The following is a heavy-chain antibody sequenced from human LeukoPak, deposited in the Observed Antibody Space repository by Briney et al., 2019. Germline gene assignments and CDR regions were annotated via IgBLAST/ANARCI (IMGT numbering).Heavy chain of an antibody. Sequence: GGSLRLSCAASGFTFSSYAMHWVRQAPGKGPEWVAVISYDGSNKYYADSVKGRFTISRDNSKNTLYLQMNSLRAEDTAVYYCASSSLLPRVPYYYGMDVWGQGTTVTVSS. CDR1: GFTFSSYA. V-gene: IGHV3-30-3*01. J-gene: IGHJ6*02. CDR2: ISYDGSNK. D-gene: IGHD1-26*01. CDR3: ASSSLLPRVPYYYGMDV.